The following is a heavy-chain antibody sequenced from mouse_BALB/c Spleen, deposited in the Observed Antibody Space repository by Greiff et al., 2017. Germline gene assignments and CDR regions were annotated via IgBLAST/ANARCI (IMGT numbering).Heavy chain of an antibody. V-gene: IGHV1S56*01. Sequence: VQLQQSGPELVKPGASVRISCKASGYTFTSYYIHWVKQRPGQGLEWIGWIYPGNVNSKYNEKFKGKATLTADKSSSTAYMQLSSLTSEDSAVYFCAREPYITTDWYFDVWGAGTTVTVSS. J-gene: IGHJ1*01. CDR1: GYTFTSYY. D-gene: IGHD1-1*01. CDR2: IYPGNVNS. CDR3: AREPYITTDWYFDV.